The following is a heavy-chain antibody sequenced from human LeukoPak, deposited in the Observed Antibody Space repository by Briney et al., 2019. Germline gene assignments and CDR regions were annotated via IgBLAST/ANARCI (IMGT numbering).Heavy chain of an antibody. CDR3: ARVLTIGFGEPPFDP. D-gene: IGHD3-10*01. Sequence: PGGSLRLSCAASGFTFSDYYMSWIRQAPGKGLEWVSYISSSGSTIYYADSVKGRFTISRDNAKNSLYLQMNSLRAEDTAVYYCARVLTIGFGEPPFDPWGQGTLVTVSS. V-gene: IGHV3-11*01. CDR2: ISSSGSTI. CDR1: GFTFSDYY. J-gene: IGHJ5*02.